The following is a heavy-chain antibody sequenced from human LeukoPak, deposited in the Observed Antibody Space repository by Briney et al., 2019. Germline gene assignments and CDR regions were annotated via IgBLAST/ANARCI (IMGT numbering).Heavy chain of an antibody. D-gene: IGHD2-2*01. Sequence: GGSLRLSCAASGFTFDDYAMHWVWQAPGKSLEWVSGISWNSGSIGYADSVKGRFTISRDNAKNSLYLQMNSLRAEDMALYYCAKGLFNQPLFDYWGQGTLITVSS. CDR2: ISWNSGSI. CDR3: AKGLFNQPLFDY. V-gene: IGHV3-9*03. J-gene: IGHJ4*02. CDR1: GFTFDDYA.